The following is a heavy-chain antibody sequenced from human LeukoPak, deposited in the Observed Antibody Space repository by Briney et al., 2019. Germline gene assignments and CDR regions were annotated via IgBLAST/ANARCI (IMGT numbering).Heavy chain of an antibody. CDR2: ISAYNGNT. CDR1: GYTFTSYG. J-gene: IGHJ4*02. Sequence: ASVKVSCKASGYTFTSYGISWVRQAPGQGLEWMGWISAYNGNTNYAQKLQGRVTMTTDTSTSTAYMEPRSLRSDDTAVYYCARGYCSSTSCYTGDYWGQGTLVTVSS. D-gene: IGHD2-2*02. V-gene: IGHV1-18*01. CDR3: ARGYCSSTSCYTGDY.